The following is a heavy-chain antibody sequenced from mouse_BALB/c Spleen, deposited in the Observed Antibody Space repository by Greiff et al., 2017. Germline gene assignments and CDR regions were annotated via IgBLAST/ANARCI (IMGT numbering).Heavy chain of an antibody. CDR3: ARNRVSTMITAYAMDY. CDR2: IWSGGST. V-gene: IGHV2-2*02. CDR1: GFSLTSYG. Sequence: VKLVESGPGLVQPSQSLSITCTVSGFSLTSYGVHWVRQSPGKGLEWLGVIWSGGSTDYNAAFISRLSISKDNSKSQVFFKMNSLQANDTAIYYCARNRVSTMITAYAMDYWGQGTSVTVSS. J-gene: IGHJ4*01. D-gene: IGHD2-4*01.